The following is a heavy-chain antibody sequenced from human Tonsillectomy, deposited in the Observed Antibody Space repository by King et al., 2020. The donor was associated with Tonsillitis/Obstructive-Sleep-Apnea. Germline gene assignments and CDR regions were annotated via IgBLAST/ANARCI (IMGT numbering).Heavy chain of an antibody. CDR2: INSDGSST. Sequence: VQLVESGGGLVQPGGSLRLSCAASGFTFSSYWMHWVRQAPGKGLVWVSRINSDGSSTSYADSVKGRFTISRDNAKNTLYLQMNSLRAEDTAVYYCARTTVALDWFDPWGQGTLVTVPS. D-gene: IGHD4-23*01. V-gene: IGHV3-74*01. CDR1: GFTFSSYW. J-gene: IGHJ5*02. CDR3: ARTTVALDWFDP.